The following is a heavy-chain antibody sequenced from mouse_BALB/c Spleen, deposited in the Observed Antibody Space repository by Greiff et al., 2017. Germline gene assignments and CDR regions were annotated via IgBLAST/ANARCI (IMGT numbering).Heavy chain of an antibody. CDR3: ARGTGTGY. D-gene: IGHD4-1*01. J-gene: IGHJ3*01. CDR2: INPSNGRT. Sequence: QVQLQQPGAELVKPGASVKLSCKASGYTFTSYWMHWVKQRPGQGLEWIGEINPSNGRTNYNEKFKSKATLTVDKSSSTAYMQLSSLTSEDSAVYYCARGTGTGYWGQGTLVTVSA. V-gene: IGHV1S81*02. CDR1: GYTFTSYW.